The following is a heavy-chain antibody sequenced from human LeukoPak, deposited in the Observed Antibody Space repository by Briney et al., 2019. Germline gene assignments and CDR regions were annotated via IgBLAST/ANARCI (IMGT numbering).Heavy chain of an antibody. Sequence: GGSLRLSCAASGFTFSDSYMSWIRQAPGKGLEWVSYITSSGSTIYYADSVKGRFTISRDNAKNSLFLQMNSLRAEDTAVYYCARRTSGYDSGPDYWGQGTLVTVSS. V-gene: IGHV3-11*01. CDR1: GFTFSDSY. CDR2: ITSSGSTI. D-gene: IGHD5-12*01. CDR3: ARRTSGYDSGPDY. J-gene: IGHJ4*02.